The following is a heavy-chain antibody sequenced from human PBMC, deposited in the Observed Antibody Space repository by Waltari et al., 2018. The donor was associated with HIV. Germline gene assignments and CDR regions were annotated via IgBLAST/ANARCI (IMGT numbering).Heavy chain of an antibody. CDR2: ISSSSSYI. V-gene: IGHV3-21*01. CDR1: GVTFSSYT. Sequence: EVQLVESGGGLVKPGGSLSLSCEASGVTFSSYTTNWVRQAPGKGLEWVSSISSSSSYIFYADSVKGRFSISRDNAKNSLYLQMNSLRAEDTAVYYCARVYGSGSIDYWGQGTLVTVSS. J-gene: IGHJ4*02. CDR3: ARVYGSGSIDY. D-gene: IGHD6-19*01.